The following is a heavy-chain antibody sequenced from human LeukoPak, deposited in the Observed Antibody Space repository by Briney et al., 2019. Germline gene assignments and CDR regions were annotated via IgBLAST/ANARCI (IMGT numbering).Heavy chain of an antibody. Sequence: PSDTLSLTCTVSGASISSTSYYWGWIRQPPGKGLEWIGSTYYRGTTCYNPSLKSRVTISVDTSKNQFSLKLSSVTAADTAVYYCARGQAVRDSGYDRTITIDYWGQGTLVTVSS. V-gene: IGHV4-39*07. J-gene: IGHJ4*02. CDR1: GASISSTSYY. CDR3: ARGQAVRDSGYDRTITIDY. CDR2: TYYRGTT. D-gene: IGHD5-12*01.